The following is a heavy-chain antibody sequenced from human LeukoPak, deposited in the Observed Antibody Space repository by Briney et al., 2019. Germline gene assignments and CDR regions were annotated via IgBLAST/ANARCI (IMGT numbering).Heavy chain of an antibody. CDR1: GGSISSGSYY. CDR3: ARDHYIAAAVPFDP. V-gene: IGHV4-61*02. Sequence: SETLSLTCTVSGGSISSGSYYWSWIRQPAGKGLEWIGRIYTSGSTNYNPSLKSRVTISVDTSKNQFSLKLSSVTAADTAVYYCARDHYIAAAVPFDPWGQGTLVTVSS. J-gene: IGHJ5*02. D-gene: IGHD6-13*01. CDR2: IYTSGST.